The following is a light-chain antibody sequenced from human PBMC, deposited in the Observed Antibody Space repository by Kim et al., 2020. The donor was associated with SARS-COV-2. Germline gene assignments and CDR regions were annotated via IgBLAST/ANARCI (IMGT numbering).Light chain of an antibody. CDR3: QQRSNWPLT. V-gene: IGKV3-11*01. J-gene: IGKJ4*01. Sequence: LSPREGATLTCRASRSVGNYLVWYQQKTGRAPRLLIFDAATRATGIPARFSGSGSGADFTLPISSLEPEDFAVYYCQQRSNWPLTFGGGTKVEIK. CDR2: DAA. CDR1: RSVGNY.